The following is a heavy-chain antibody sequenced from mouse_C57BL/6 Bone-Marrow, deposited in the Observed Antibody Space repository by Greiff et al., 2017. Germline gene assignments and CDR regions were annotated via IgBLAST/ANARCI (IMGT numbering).Heavy chain of an antibody. D-gene: IGHD1-1*01. CDR3: TSYYGSTFAY. V-gene: IGHV1-15*01. Sequence: QVQLQQSGAELVRPGASVTLSCKASGYTFTDYEMHWVKQTPVHGLAWIGAIDTETGGPAYNQQFTGKAILTADKSSSTAYMELHSLTSEDSTVYYCTSYYGSTFAYWDQETLGTVSA. CDR1: GYTFTDYE. CDR2: IDTETGGP. J-gene: IGHJ3*01.